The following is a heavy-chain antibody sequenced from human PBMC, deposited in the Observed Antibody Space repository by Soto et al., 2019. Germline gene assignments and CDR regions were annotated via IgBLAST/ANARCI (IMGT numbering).Heavy chain of an antibody. V-gene: IGHV5-10-1*01. CDR2: IDPSDSHT. D-gene: IGHD3-22*01. Sequence: GDSLKISCQGSTDSLINYWIHWVRQKPGKGLEWVGRIDPSDSHTNYSPSFQGHVTISADKSISTAYPQWSSLKASDTAMYYCARQVGGYYYGSSGYYVSWGPGTLVTVSS. CDR3: ARQVGGYYYGSSGYYVS. J-gene: IGHJ5*02. CDR1: TDSLINYW.